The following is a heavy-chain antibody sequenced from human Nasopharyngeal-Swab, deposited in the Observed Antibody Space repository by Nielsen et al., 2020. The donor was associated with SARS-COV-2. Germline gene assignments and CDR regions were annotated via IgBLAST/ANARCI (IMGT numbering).Heavy chain of an antibody. CDR3: VKSSWGSYRSPFDY. Sequence: GGSLRLSCAASGFTFSSYGMHWVRQAPGKGLEWVAVISYDGSNKYYADSVKGRFTISRDNSKNTLYLQMNSLRAEDTAVYYCVKSSWGSYRSPFDYWGQGTLVTVSS. V-gene: IGHV3-30*18. D-gene: IGHD3-16*02. J-gene: IGHJ4*02. CDR2: ISYDGSNK. CDR1: GFTFSSYG.